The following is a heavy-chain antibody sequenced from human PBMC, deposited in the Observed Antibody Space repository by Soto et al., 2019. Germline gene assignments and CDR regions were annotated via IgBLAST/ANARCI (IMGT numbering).Heavy chain of an antibody. V-gene: IGHV1-69*08. J-gene: IGHJ6*02. Sequence: QVQLVQSGAEVKKPGSSVKVSCKASGGTFSSYTISWVRQAPGQGLEWMGRIIPILGIANYAQKFQGRVTITADKSTSTAYMELSSLRSADTAVYYCARDGGMRGMDVWGQGTTVTVSS. CDR3: ARDGGMRGMDV. CDR1: GGTFSSYT. CDR2: IIPILGIA. D-gene: IGHD1-1*01.